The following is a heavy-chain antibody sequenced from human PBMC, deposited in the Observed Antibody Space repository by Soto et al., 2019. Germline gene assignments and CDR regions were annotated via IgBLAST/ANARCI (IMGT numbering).Heavy chain of an antibody. V-gene: IGHV3-48*01. CDR1: GFTFSSYS. CDR3: ARDRGSCGSSTSCYFKDYYYYYMDV. CDR2: ISSSSSTI. J-gene: IGHJ6*03. Sequence: SCAASGFTFSSYSMNWVRQAPGKGLEWVSYISSSSSTIYYADSVKGRFTISRDNAKNSLYLQMNSLRAEDTAVYYCARDRGSCGSSTSCYFKDYYYYYMDVWGKGTMVTVSS. D-gene: IGHD2-2*01.